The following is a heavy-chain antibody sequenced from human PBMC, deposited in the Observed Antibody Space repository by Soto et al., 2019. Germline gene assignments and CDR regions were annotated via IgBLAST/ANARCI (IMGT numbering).Heavy chain of an antibody. J-gene: IGHJ6*02. Sequence: GASVKVSCKASGGTFSSYAISWVRQAPGQGLEWMGGIIPIFGTANYAQKFQGRVTITADESTSTAYMELSSLRSEDTAVYYCARDGRITIFGVVIGPERPYGMDVWGQGTTVTVSS. CDR1: GGTFSSYA. D-gene: IGHD3-3*01. CDR2: IIPIFGTA. CDR3: ARDGRITIFGVVIGPERPYGMDV. V-gene: IGHV1-69*13.